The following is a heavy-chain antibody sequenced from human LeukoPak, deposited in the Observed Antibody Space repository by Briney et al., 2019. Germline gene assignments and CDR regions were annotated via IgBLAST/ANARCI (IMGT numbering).Heavy chain of an antibody. CDR2: INHSGST. CDR1: GGSFSGYY. J-gene: IGHJ6*02. CDR3: ARGRKTRYGSGSSWAYGMDV. Sequence: SETLSLTCAVYGGSFSGYYWSWIRQPPGKGLEWIGEINHSGSTNYNPSLTRRVTISVDTSKNQFSLKLSSVTAADTAVYHCARGRKTRYGSGSSWAYGMDVWGQGTTVTVSS. D-gene: IGHD3-10*01. V-gene: IGHV4-34*01.